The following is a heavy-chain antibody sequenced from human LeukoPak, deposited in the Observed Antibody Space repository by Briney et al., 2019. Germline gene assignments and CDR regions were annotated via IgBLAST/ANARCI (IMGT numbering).Heavy chain of an antibody. CDR1: GGSFSGYY. CDR2: INHSGST. D-gene: IGHD3-3*01. Sequence: KASETLSLTCAVYGGSFSGYYWSWIRQPPGKGLEWIGEINHSGSTNYNPSLKSRVTISVDTSKNQFSLKLSSVTAVDTAVYYCAREGSSGFRRYYDFWSGSSGFDYWGQGTLVTVSA. V-gene: IGHV4-34*01. CDR3: AREGSSGFRRYYDFWSGSSGFDY. J-gene: IGHJ4*02.